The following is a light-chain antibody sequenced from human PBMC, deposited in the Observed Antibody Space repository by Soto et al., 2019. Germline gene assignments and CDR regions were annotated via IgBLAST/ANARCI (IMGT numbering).Light chain of an antibody. J-gene: IGKJ1*01. V-gene: IGKV3-20*01. CDR3: QQYGSSGRT. CDR1: QSVSTSY. Sequence: DIVLTQSPGTLSLSPGDRATLSFRASQSVSTSYLAWYQQKPGQAPRLLIYGASSRATGIPDRFSGSGSGTDFTLTISRLEPEDFAVYYCQQYGSSGRTFGQGTKVDIK. CDR2: GAS.